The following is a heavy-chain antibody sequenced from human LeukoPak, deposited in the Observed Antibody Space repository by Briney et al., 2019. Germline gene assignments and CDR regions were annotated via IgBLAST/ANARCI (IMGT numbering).Heavy chain of an antibody. V-gene: IGHV1-69*01. CDR2: IIPIFGTA. Sequence: SVKVSCKASGGTFSSYAISWVRQAPGQGLEWMGGIIPIFGTANYAQKFQGRVTITADESTSTAYMELSSLRSEDTAVYYRARDVGENSYGQTDWFDPWGQGTLVTVSS. J-gene: IGHJ5*02. D-gene: IGHD5-18*01. CDR1: GGTFSSYA. CDR3: ARDVGENSYGQTDWFDP.